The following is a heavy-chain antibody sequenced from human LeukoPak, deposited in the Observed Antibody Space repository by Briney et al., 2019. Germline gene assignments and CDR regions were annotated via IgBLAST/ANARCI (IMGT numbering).Heavy chain of an antibody. CDR3: ARGGYYGSGNDFRFDP. Sequence: SETLSLTCTVSGGSISSYYWTWIRQPPGKGLEWIGHIYYSGSTNYNPSLKSRVTISVETSKNQFSLKLKSVPAADPAVYYCARGGYYGSGNDFRFDPWGQGTLVTVSS. J-gene: IGHJ5*02. CDR2: IYYSGST. D-gene: IGHD3-10*01. V-gene: IGHV4-59*01. CDR1: GGSISSYY.